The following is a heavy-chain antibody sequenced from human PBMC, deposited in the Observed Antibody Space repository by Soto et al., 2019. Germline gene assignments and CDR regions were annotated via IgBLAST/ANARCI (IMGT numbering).Heavy chain of an antibody. CDR1: GGSISTYY. CDR2: IYYSGST. CDR3: ARTQTVPYSVANNWFDP. V-gene: IGHV4-59*01. J-gene: IGHJ5*02. D-gene: IGHD2-21*01. Sequence: QVQLQESGPGLVKPSETLSLTCTVSGGSISTYYWSWIRQPPGKGLEWIGYIYYSGSTNYNPSLKSRVTISVDTSKNQFSLKLSSVTAADTAVYYCARTQTVPYSVANNWFDPWGQGTLVTVSS.